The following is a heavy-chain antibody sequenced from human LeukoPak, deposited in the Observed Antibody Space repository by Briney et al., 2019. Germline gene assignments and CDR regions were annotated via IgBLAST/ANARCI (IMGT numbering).Heavy chain of an antibody. CDR2: ISYDGSNK. J-gene: IGHJ6*03. V-gene: IGHV3-30*18. CDR3: AKVTYYMDV. CDR1: GFTFSSYG. Sequence: GGSLRLSCAASGFTFSSYGMHWVRQAPGKGLEWVAVISYDGSNKYYAGSVKGRFTISRDNSKNTLYLQMNSLRAEDTAVYYCAKVTYYMDVWGKGTTVTVSS.